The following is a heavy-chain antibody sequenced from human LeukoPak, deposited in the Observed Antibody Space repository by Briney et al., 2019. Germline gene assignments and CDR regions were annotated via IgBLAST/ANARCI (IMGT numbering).Heavy chain of an antibody. CDR3: ARDAAAGTSQWFDP. Sequence: SETLSLTCTVSGGSISSYYWSWIRQPAGKGLEWIGRIYTSGSTNCNPSLKSRVTMSVDTSKNQSSLKLSSVTAADTAVYYCARDAAAGTSQWFDPWGQGTLVTVSS. D-gene: IGHD6-13*01. J-gene: IGHJ5*02. CDR1: GGSISSYY. V-gene: IGHV4-4*07. CDR2: IYTSGST.